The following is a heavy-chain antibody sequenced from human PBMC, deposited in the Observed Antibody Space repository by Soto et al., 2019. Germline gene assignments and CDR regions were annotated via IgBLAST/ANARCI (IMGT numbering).Heavy chain of an antibody. CDR1: GGTFGSYA. V-gene: IGHV1-69*01. Sequence: QVQLVQSGAEVKKPGSSVKVSCKASGGTFGSYAISWVRQAPGQGLEWMGGIIPIPGTANYAQKFQGRVTIAADESTSTAYMELSSRRSEDTAVYYCARSQGSSTSLEIYYYYYYGMDVWVQGTTVTVSS. CDR2: IIPIPGTA. CDR3: ARSQGSSTSLEIYYYYYYGMDV. D-gene: IGHD2-2*01. J-gene: IGHJ6*02.